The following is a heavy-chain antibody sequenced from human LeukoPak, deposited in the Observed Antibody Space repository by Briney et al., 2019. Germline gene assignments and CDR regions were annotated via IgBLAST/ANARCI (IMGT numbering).Heavy chain of an antibody. J-gene: IGHJ4*02. V-gene: IGHV1-69*13. CDR2: IIPIFGTA. Sequence: SVKVSCKASGGTFSSYAISWVRQAPGQGLEWMGGIIPIFGTANYAQKFQGRVTITADESTSTAYMELSSLRSEDTAVYYCARDSRDGYNSGDYWGQGTLVTVSS. CDR1: GGTFSSYA. D-gene: IGHD5-24*01. CDR3: ARDSRDGYNSGDY.